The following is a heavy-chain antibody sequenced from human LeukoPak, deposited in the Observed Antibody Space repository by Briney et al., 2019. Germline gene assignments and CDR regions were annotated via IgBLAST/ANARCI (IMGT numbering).Heavy chain of an antibody. CDR1: GFTFSSYA. V-gene: IGHV3-30-3*01. Sequence: PGGSLRLSCAASGFTFSSYAMHWVRQAPGKGLEWVAVISYDGSNKYYADSVKGRFTISRDNSKNTLYLQMNSLRAEDTAVYYCVRDRPSNYFDSSVEAFDIWSQGTMVTVSS. D-gene: IGHD3-22*01. CDR2: ISYDGSNK. CDR3: VRDRPSNYFDSSVEAFDI. J-gene: IGHJ3*02.